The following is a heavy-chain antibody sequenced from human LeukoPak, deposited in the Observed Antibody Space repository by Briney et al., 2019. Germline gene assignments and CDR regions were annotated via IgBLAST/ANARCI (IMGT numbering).Heavy chain of an antibody. CDR3: AREYTSGN. CDR1: GFTLSSNY. D-gene: IGHD1-14*01. CDR2: IYSGGTT. J-gene: IGHJ4*02. Sequence: PGGSLRLSCAVSGFTLSSNYMSWVRQAPGKGLEWVSVIYSGGTTYYADSVKGRFTISRDNSKNTLYLQMNSLRAEDTAVYYCAREYTSGNWGQGTLVTVSS. V-gene: IGHV3-53*01.